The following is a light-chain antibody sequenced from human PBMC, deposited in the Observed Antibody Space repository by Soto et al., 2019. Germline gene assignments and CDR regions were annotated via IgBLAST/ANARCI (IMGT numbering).Light chain of an antibody. CDR3: YSYVGSIS. Sequence: QSALPKPAPFSGSPGESITFSCTGTRSNVGSHNFVSWYQQHPGKAPELMIYEVSRRPSGVSNRFSGSKSGNTASLTISGLQAEDEADYYCYSYVGSISFGGGTKVSVL. V-gene: IGLV2-23*02. CDR1: RSNVGSHNF. CDR2: EVS. J-gene: IGLJ2*01.